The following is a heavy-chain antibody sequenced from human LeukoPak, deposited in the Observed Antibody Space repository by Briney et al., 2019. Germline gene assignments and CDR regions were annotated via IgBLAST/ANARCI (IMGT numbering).Heavy chain of an antibody. CDR2: ISSSSSYI. CDR1: GFTFSSYS. Sequence: PGGSLRLSCAASGFTFSSYSMNWVRQAPGKGLEWVSSISSSSSYIYYADSVKGRFTISRDNAKNSLYLQMNSLRAEDTAVCYCARDIDGSGSFPFDYWGQGTLVTVSS. CDR3: ARDIDGSGSFPFDY. J-gene: IGHJ4*02. V-gene: IGHV3-21*01. D-gene: IGHD3-10*01.